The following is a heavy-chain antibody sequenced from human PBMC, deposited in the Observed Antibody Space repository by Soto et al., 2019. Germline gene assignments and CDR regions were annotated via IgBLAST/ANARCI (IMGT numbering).Heavy chain of an antibody. CDR3: AKDHGDTGLYGMDV. J-gene: IGHJ6*02. Sequence: QVQLVESGGGVVQPGRSLRLSCAASGFTFSSYGMHWVRQAPGKGLEWVAVISYDGSNKYYADSVKGRFTISRDNSKNTLYLQMNSLRAEDTAVYYCAKDHGDTGLYGMDVWGQGTTVTVSS. CDR1: GFTFSSYG. V-gene: IGHV3-30*18. D-gene: IGHD4-17*01. CDR2: ISYDGSNK.